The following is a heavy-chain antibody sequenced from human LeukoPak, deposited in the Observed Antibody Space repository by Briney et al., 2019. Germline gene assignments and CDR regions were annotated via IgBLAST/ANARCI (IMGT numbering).Heavy chain of an antibody. CDR2: IYHSGST. V-gene: IGHV4-38-2*01. Sequence: QPSETLSLTCAVSGYSISSGYYWGWIRQPPGKGLEWIGSIYHSGSTHYNPSLESRVTISVDTSKNQFSLKLSSVTAADTAVYYCARPSIAARDFDYWGQGTLVTVSS. D-gene: IGHD6-6*01. CDR3: ARPSIAARDFDY. CDR1: GYSISSGYY. J-gene: IGHJ4*02.